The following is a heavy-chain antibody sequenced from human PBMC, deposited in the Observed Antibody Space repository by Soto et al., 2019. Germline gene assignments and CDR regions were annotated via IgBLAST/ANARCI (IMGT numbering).Heavy chain of an antibody. J-gene: IGHJ6*02. CDR2: MSYDGSNK. CDR1: GFTFSSYG. CDR3: AKDLYVGHAYRASYSRMDV. V-gene: IGHV3-30*18. D-gene: IGHD2-8*01. Sequence: QVQLVESGGGVVQPGRSLRLSCAASGFTFSSYGMHWVRQAPGKGLEWVSIMSYDGSNKYYVDSVKGRFTISRDNSKNTLYLESTSLSAEEAAVYYCAKDLYVGHAYRASYSRMDVWGQGTTVTVSS.